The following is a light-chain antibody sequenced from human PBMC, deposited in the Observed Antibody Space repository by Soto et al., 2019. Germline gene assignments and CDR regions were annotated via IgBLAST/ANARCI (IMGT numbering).Light chain of an antibody. CDR3: QQRNSYPRT. CDR2: AAS. CDR1: QGINIF. J-gene: IGKJ2*01. V-gene: IGKV1-8*01. Sequence: IRISQSASRFSASTRDRVSIACRASQGINIFLAWFQQKPGKAPNLLISAASTLQSGVPSRFSGSGSETEFTLTITSLQPEDSATYYCQQRNSYPRTFGQGTKVDI.